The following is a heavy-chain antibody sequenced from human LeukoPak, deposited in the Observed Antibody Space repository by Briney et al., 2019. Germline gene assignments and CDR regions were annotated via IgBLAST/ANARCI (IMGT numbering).Heavy chain of an antibody. V-gene: IGHV3-23*01. CDR3: AKDVLRLNYGYFDL. CDR2: ISYSSGSI. CDR1: GFTLSNYA. D-gene: IGHD2-21*02. J-gene: IGHJ2*01. Sequence: GGSLRLSCAASGFTLSNYAMSWVRQAPGKGPEWVAGISYSSGSIYYSDSVKGRFTISRDNSKDTLYLQMNSLRADDTAVYYCAKDVLRLNYGYFDLWGRGTLVSVSS.